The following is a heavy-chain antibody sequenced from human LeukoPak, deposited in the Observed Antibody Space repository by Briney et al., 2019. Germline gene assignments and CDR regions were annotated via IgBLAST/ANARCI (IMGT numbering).Heavy chain of an antibody. CDR3: ARGPMTRRVVVAATAFRWFDP. V-gene: IGHV3-23*01. CDR2: ISGSGGST. Sequence: GGSLRLSCAASGFTFSSYVMSWVRQAPGKGLEWVSAISGSGGSTYYADTVKGRFTIFRDNSKNTLYLQMNSLRAEDTAVYYCARGPMTRRVVVAATAFRWFDPWGQGTLVTVSS. CDR1: GFTFSSYV. J-gene: IGHJ5*02. D-gene: IGHD2-15*01.